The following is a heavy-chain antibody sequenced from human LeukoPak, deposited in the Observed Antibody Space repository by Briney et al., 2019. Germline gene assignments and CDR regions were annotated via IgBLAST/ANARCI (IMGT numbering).Heavy chain of an antibody. J-gene: IGHJ4*02. V-gene: IGHV3-7*03. CDR2: INQDGSEK. D-gene: IGHD3-22*01. CDR3: AKDRSYYDSSGYIYYFDY. CDR1: GFTFSNYW. Sequence: GGSLRLSCAASGFTFSNYWMSWVRQAQGKGLEWVANINQDGSEKHYVASVEGRFTISRDNSKNTLYLQMNSLRAEDTAVYYCAKDRSYYDSSGYIYYFDYWGQGTLVTVSS.